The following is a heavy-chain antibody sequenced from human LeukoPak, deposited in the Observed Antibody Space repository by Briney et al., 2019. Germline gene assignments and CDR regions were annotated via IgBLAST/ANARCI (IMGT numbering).Heavy chain of an antibody. CDR3: ARGMVRGVISFDY. J-gene: IGHJ4*02. CDR2: IYYSGST. CDR1: GGSISSGDYY. Sequence: ASQTLSLTCTVSGGSISSGDYYWSWIRQPPGKGLEWIGYIYYSGSTYYNPSLKSRVTISVDTSKNQFSLKLSSVTAADTAVYYCARGMVRGVISFDYWGQGTLVTVSS. D-gene: IGHD3-10*01. V-gene: IGHV4-30-4*01.